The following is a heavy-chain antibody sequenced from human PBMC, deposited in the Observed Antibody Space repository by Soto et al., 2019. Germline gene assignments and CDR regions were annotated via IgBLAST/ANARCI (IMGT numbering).Heavy chain of an antibody. Sequence: QVQLQESGPGLVKPSGTLSLTCAVSGDSISSHDWWSWVRQPPKKGLEWIGEIYHSGGTNYNPSLMSRATSSVDSSKNQFSLKLSSVTAADTAVYYCVRNGYYSLDYWGQGTLVTVSS. J-gene: IGHJ4*02. V-gene: IGHV4-4*02. CDR1: GDSISSHDW. D-gene: IGHD3-3*01. CDR3: VRNGYYSLDY. CDR2: IYHSGGT.